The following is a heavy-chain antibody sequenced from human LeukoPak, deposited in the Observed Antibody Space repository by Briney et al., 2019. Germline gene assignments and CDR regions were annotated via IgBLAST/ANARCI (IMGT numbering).Heavy chain of an antibody. J-gene: IGHJ4*02. CDR3: VRLRRNSDTSGFYYYYDF. Sequence: GGPLRLFCLASGYTFSSYSINWLPQAPGKALECVSSICGRSNYIYYAASVRGRIRISRDDDRDSLFLEMNSLRAEDTAVYYCVRLRRNSDTSGFYYYYDFWGQGTLVTVSS. CDR2: ICGRSNYI. D-gene: IGHD3-22*01. V-gene: IGHV3-21*01. CDR1: GYTFSSYS.